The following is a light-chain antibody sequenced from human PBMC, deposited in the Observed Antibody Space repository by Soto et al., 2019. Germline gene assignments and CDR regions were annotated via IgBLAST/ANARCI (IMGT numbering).Light chain of an antibody. CDR2: GAS. J-gene: IGKJ1*01. V-gene: IGKV3-20*01. CDR3: QQYGSSPEWT. CDR1: QSVSSY. Sequence: EIVLTQSPATLSLSPGERATLSCRASQSVSSYLAWYQQKPGQAPRLLIYGASSRATGIPDRFSGSGSGTDFTLTISRLEAEDFAVYYCQQYGSSPEWTFGQGTKVDI.